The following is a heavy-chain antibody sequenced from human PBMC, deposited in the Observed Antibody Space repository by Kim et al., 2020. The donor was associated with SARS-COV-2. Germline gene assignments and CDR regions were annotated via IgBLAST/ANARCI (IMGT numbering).Heavy chain of an antibody. CDR1: GGSISSSSYY. CDR2: IYSSGST. D-gene: IGHD6-13*01. Sequence: SETLSLTCTVSGGSISSSSYYWGWIRQPPGKGLEWIGCIYSSGSTYYNPSLKSRVIISVDTSKNQFSLKLSSMTAADTAVYYCARHRSSSWKPDYYYVMDVWGQGTTVTVSS. V-gene: IGHV4-39*01. CDR3: ARHRSSSWKPDYYYVMDV. J-gene: IGHJ6*02.